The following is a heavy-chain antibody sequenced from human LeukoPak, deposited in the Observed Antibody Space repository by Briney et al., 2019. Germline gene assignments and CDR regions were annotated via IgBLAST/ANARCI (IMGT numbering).Heavy chain of an antibody. CDR3: ARGQGAVNWFDP. CDR1: GYSITSGFY. Sequence: SETLSLTCAVSGYSITSGFYWGWIRQLPGTGREWIGSIYHSGSTYYNPSLKSRVTISVDTSKNQFSLKLSSVTAADTAVYYCARGQGAVNWFDPWGQGTLVTVSS. D-gene: IGHD1-26*01. V-gene: IGHV4-38-2*01. J-gene: IGHJ5*02. CDR2: IYHSGST.